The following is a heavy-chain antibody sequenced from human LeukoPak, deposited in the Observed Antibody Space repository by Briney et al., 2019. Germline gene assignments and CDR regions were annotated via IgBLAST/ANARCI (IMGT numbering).Heavy chain of an antibody. Sequence: ASVKVPCKASGYTFTSYDINWVRQATGQGLEWMGWMNPNSGNTGYAQKFQGRVTMTRNTSISTAYMEPSSLRSEDTAVYYCARGLVGASYYYYMDVWGKGTTVAVSS. CDR3: ARGLVGASYYYYMDV. D-gene: IGHD1-26*01. J-gene: IGHJ6*03. V-gene: IGHV1-8*01. CDR2: MNPNSGNT. CDR1: GYTFTSYD.